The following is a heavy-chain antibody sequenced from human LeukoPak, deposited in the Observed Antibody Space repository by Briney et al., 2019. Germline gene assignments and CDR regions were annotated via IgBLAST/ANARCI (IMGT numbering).Heavy chain of an antibody. J-gene: IGHJ5*02. CDR2: IYYSGST. CDR1: GGSISSHY. CDR3: ARMRDWFDP. V-gene: IGHV4-59*11. Sequence: PSETLSLTCTVSGGSISSHYSSWIRRPPGKGLEWIGYIYYSGSTNYNPSLKSRVTISVDTSKNQFSLKLSSVTAADTAVYYCARMRDWFDPWGQGTLVTVSS.